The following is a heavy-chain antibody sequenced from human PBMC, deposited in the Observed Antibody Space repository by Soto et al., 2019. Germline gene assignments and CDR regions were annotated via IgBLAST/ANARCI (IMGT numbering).Heavy chain of an antibody. J-gene: IGHJ4*01. CDR1: GSFISHSGYP. V-gene: IGHV4-31*03. CDR2: INHDGSA. D-gene: IGHD2-15*01. CDR3: STLAAGAGGRGY. Sequence: PSASLSLTCTASGSFISHSGYPWILIRQHPGKGLEWIGVINHDGSAYYSPSLQGRLTISVDASEHQASLELTSVTPAHPAAYFCSTLAAGAGGRGYWGHVPLVNVS.